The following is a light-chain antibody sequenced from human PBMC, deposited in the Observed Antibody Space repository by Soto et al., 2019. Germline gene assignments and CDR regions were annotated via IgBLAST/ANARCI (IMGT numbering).Light chain of an antibody. CDR3: QQYEAVVT. CDR2: GAS. Sequence: EIVLTQSPGTLSLSPGDRATLSCRASQTISSTYLAWYQQKPGRALRLLIDGASTRATGIPDRFSGSGSGTDFTLTISRLEPEDVAVYYCQQYEAVVTFGQGTKVDIK. J-gene: IGKJ1*01. V-gene: IGKV3-20*01. CDR1: QTISSTY.